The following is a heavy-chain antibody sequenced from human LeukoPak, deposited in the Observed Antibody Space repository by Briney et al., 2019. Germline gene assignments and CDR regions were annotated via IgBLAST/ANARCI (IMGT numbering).Heavy chain of an antibody. Sequence: GGSLRLSCAASGFTISSYWMSWVRQAPGKGLEWVANIKQDGSEKYYVDSVKGRFTISRDNAKNSLYLQMNSLRAEDTAVYYCAREGRYCSSTSCRYYYYYYGMDVWGQGTTVTVSS. V-gene: IGHV3-7*01. J-gene: IGHJ6*02. CDR1: GFTISSYW. D-gene: IGHD2-2*01. CDR3: AREGRYCSSTSCRYYYYYYGMDV. CDR2: IKQDGSEK.